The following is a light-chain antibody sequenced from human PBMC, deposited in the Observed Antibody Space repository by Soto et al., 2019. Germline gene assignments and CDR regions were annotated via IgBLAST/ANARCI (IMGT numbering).Light chain of an antibody. Sequence: IVLTQSPGTLSLSPGERATLSCGASQSVTNNFLAWYQQKPGQAPRLLIYGASSSATGVPDRFSGSGSGTDFTLTLSRLEPGDFAVYYCQQYGTPLFTFGPGTKVDIK. CDR2: GAS. CDR3: QQYGTPLFT. J-gene: IGKJ3*01. V-gene: IGKV3-20*01. CDR1: QSVTNNF.